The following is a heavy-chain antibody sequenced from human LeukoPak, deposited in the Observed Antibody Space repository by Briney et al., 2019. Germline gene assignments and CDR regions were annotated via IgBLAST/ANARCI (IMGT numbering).Heavy chain of an antibody. Sequence: SETLSLTCTVSGGSISSYYWSWIRQPPGKGLEWIGYIYYSGSTNYNPSLKSRVTISVDTSKNQFSLKLSSVTAADTAAYYCARVSGDAFDIWGQGTMVTVSS. J-gene: IGHJ3*02. V-gene: IGHV4-59*01. CDR3: ARVSGDAFDI. CDR2: IYYSGST. CDR1: GGSISSYY.